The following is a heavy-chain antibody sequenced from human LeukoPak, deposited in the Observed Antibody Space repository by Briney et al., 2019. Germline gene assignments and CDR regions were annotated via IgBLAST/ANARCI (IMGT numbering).Heavy chain of an antibody. J-gene: IGHJ4*02. CDR2: IYYRGSA. Sequence: SETLSLTCTVSGGSISNSDYYWGWIRQPPGKGLEWIGSIYYRGSADYNPSLESRLTLSIDTSKNQFSLRLSSVTAGDTAIYYCARRVLLWFGESQYYFDYWGQGTLVTVSS. D-gene: IGHD3-10*01. V-gene: IGHV4-39*01. CDR1: GGSISNSDYY. CDR3: ARRVLLWFGESQYYFDY.